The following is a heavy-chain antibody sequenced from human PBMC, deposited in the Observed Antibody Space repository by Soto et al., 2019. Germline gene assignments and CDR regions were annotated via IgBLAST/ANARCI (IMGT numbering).Heavy chain of an antibody. CDR3: ARGRSGYDSSDYYLGMDV. J-gene: IGHJ6*02. D-gene: IGHD3-22*01. Sequence: QVQLVQSGAEVKKPGASVKVSCKASGYTFSGYYMNWVRQAPGQGLEWMGWINPYSGGTNYAQKFQGRVTMTRDTSISTAYMELSRLRSDDTAVYFCARGRSGYDSSDYYLGMDVWGQGTTVTVSS. CDR2: INPYSGGT. CDR1: GYTFSGYY. V-gene: IGHV1-2*02.